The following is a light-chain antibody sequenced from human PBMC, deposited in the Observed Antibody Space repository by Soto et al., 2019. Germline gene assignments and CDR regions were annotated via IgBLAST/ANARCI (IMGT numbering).Light chain of an antibody. Sequence: DIQMTQSPSSLSASVGDRITITCRASQRIGSYLNWLHQKPGEAPKLLIYTASSLQSGVPSRFSGGRSGTDFTLTITNLQPEDFGVYYCQQSYNTPLTFGPGTTVDIK. CDR1: QRIGSY. CDR3: QQSYNTPLT. J-gene: IGKJ3*01. V-gene: IGKV1-39*01. CDR2: TAS.